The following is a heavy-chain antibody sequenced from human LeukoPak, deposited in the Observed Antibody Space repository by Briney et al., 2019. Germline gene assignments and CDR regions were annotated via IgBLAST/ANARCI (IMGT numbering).Heavy chain of an antibody. CDR2: IYYSGST. CDR3: ARSWDYYDSSGYYLDWRAFDI. J-gene: IGHJ3*02. Sequence: ASETLSLTCTVSGGSISSYYWSWIRQPPGKGLEWIGYIYYSGSTNYNPSLKSRVTISVDTSKNQFSLKLSSVTAADTAVYYCARSWDYYDSSGYYLDWRAFDIWGQGTMVTVSS. D-gene: IGHD3-22*01. V-gene: IGHV4-59*08. CDR1: GGSISSYY.